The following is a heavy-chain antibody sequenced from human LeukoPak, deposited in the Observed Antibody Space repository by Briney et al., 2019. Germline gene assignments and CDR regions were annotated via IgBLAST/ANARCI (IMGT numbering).Heavy chain of an antibody. D-gene: IGHD3-22*01. CDR1: GFTVSSNY. J-gene: IGHJ4*02. CDR2: IYSGGST. Sequence: PGGSLRLSCTASGFTVSSNYMSWVRQAPGKGLEWVSVIYSGGSTYYADSVKGRFTISRDNSKNTLYLQMNSLRAEDTAVYYCARDMFEDLYDSSGYQNYWGQGTLVTASS. CDR3: ARDMFEDLYDSSGYQNY. V-gene: IGHV3-66*01.